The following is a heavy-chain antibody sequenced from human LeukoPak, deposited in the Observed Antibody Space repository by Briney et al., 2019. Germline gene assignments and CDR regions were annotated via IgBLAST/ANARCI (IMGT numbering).Heavy chain of an antibody. J-gene: IGHJ5*02. V-gene: IGHV3-30*18. Sequence: GGSLRLSCAASGFTFSSYGMHWVRQAPGKGLEWVAVISYDRSNKYYADSVKGRFTISRDNSKNTLYLQMNSLRAEDTAVYYCAKGGYGSGSYRWFDPWGQGTLVTVSS. CDR1: GFTFSSYG. D-gene: IGHD3-10*01. CDR2: ISYDRSNK. CDR3: AKGGYGSGSYRWFDP.